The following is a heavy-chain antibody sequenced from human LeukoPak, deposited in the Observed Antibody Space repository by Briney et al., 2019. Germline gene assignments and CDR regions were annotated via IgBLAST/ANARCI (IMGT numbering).Heavy chain of an antibody. V-gene: IGHV3-30*03. D-gene: IGHD1-1*01. CDR1: TFTFSNYG. Sequence: GGSLRLSCVASTFTFSNYGMYWVRQAPGKGLEWVAIISYDGSNKYYADSVKGRSTISRDNSRNTLYLQMNSLRAEDTAVYYCARDPSLRTTLDYWGQGPLVTVSS. CDR3: ARDPSLRTTLDY. CDR2: ISYDGSNK. J-gene: IGHJ4*02.